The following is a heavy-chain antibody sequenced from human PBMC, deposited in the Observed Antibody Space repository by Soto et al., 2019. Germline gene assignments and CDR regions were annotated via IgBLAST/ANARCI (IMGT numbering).Heavy chain of an antibody. CDR1: GFTFSNIW. CDR3: AKGPR. V-gene: IGHV3-7*01. Sequence: PGGSMRLSCAASGFTFSNIWRSWVRRSPEKGPEWVASISPDGGEIYYVDSVKGRFTISRDNTRNSLYLQMNSLRAEDTAVYYCAKGPRWGQGTLVTVSS. J-gene: IGHJ4*02. CDR2: ISPDGGEI.